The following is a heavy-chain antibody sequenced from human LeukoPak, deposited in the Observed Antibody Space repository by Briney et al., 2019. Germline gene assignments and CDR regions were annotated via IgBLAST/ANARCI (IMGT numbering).Heavy chain of an antibody. Sequence: GSLSLSCAASGFTFSNYCMHWVRQIPGKGLVWVSRICPDGTVTNYADSVKGRFTISRDNAKNMVFLQMNSLRADDTAVYYCVRDFRSADYWGQGILVTVSS. J-gene: IGHJ4*02. V-gene: IGHV3-74*01. CDR3: VRDFRSADY. CDR1: GFTFSNYC. CDR2: ICPDGTVT.